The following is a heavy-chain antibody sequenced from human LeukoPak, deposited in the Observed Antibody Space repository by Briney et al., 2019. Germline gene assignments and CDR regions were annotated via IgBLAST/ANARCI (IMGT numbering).Heavy chain of an antibody. CDR3: ARASEYYYYYMDV. J-gene: IGHJ6*03. V-gene: IGHV4-34*01. Sequence: PSETLSLTCAVYGGSFSGYYWSWIRQPPGKGLEWIGEINHSGSTNYNPSLKSRVTISVDTSKNQFSLKLSSVTAADTAVYYCARASEYYYYYMDVWGKGTTVTVSS. CDR2: INHSGST. CDR1: GGSFSGYY.